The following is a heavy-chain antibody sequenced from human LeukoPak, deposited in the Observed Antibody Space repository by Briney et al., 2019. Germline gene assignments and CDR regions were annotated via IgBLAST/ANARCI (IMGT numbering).Heavy chain of an antibody. CDR1: GFTLGNYG. CDR2: MRKDGSDK. D-gene: IGHD3-3*01. CDR3: AVSDDSDVWSGY. J-gene: IGHJ4*02. V-gene: IGHV3-30*02. Sequence: GGSLRLSCTASGFTLGNYGTHWVRQAPGKGLEWVSFMRKDGSDKKYVDSVKGRFTISRDNSKNTLYLQMNNLRAEDTAVHYCAVSDDSDVWSGYWGQGTLVTVSS.